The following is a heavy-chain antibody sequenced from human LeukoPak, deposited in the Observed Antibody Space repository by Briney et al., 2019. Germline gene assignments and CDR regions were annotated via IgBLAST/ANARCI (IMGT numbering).Heavy chain of an antibody. Sequence: PSETLSLTCTVSGGSISSSSYYWGWIRQPPGKGLEWIGSVYYTGTTNYNPSLKSRVTISVDTSKNQFSLKLSSVTAADTAVYYCARLVPALWYFDLWGRGTLVTVSS. CDR3: ARLVPALWYFDL. CDR1: GGSISSSSYY. CDR2: VYYTGTT. V-gene: IGHV4-39*07. J-gene: IGHJ2*01. D-gene: IGHD6-13*01.